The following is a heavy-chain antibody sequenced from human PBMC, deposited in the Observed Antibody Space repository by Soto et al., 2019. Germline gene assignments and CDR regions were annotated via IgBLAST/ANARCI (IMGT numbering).Heavy chain of an antibody. V-gene: IGHV1-2*04. CDR1: GFTFTVYY. CDR2: INANSGGT. Sequence: ASVKVSCKASGFTFTVYYMHWVRQAPGQGLEWMGWINANSGGTNYAQKFQGWVTMTRDTSISTAYMELSRLTSDDTAVYYCARGAGRDGYNFDYWGQGTLVXVSS. D-gene: IGHD5-12*01. CDR3: ARGAGRDGYNFDY. J-gene: IGHJ4*02.